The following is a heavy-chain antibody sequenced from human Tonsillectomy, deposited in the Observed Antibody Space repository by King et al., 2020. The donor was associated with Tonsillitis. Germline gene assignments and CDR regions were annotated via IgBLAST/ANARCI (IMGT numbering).Heavy chain of an antibody. CDR1: GFSFSSYG. J-gene: IGHJ4*02. Sequence: HVQLVESGGGVVRPGRSLRLSCAASGFSFSSYGMHWVRQAPGKGLEWVAVISYDGSNKNYRDSVKGRFTISRDNSNNTLYLQMNSLRAEDTAVYYCARERLYSSGWGIDYWGQGALLTVSS. CDR2: ISYDGSNK. CDR3: ARERLYSSGWGIDY. D-gene: IGHD6-19*01. V-gene: IGHV3-30*19.